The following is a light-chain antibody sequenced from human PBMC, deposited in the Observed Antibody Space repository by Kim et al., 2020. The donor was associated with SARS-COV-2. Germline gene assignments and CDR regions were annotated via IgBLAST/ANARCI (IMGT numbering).Light chain of an antibody. CDR2: KND. V-gene: IGLV1-47*01. Sequence: ELTQPPSTSGTPGQRVTISCSGSSSNIGSHYVYWFQQLPGTAPKLLIYKNDQWPSGVPDRFSGSKSGASASLAISGLRSEDEADYYCATWDDSLSGWMFGGGTQLTVL. J-gene: IGLJ3*02. CDR3: ATWDDSLSGWM. CDR1: SSNIGSHY.